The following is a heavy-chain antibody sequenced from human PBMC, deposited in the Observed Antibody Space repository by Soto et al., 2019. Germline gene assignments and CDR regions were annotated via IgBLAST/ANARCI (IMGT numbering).Heavy chain of an antibody. CDR3: ARAGREYYFDH. V-gene: IGHV1-69*12. D-gene: IGHD3-10*01. J-gene: IGHJ4*02. CDR1: GGTFSTHA. Sequence: QVQLVQSGAEVKKPGSSVKVSCKASGGTFSTHAFSWVRQAPGQGLEWMGGIVPIFGTANLAQRFQGRVTIPVEESTSTAYMELRSLRFEDTAVYYWARAGREYYFDHWGQGTLVTVCS. CDR2: IVPIFGTA.